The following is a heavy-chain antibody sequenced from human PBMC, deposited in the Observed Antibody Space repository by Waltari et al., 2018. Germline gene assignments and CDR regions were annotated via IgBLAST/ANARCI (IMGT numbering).Heavy chain of an antibody. CDR2: INHSGST. CDR1: GGSFSGYY. J-gene: IGHJ5*02. V-gene: IGHV4-34*01. CDR3: ARGGSGYYRNWFDP. D-gene: IGHD3-22*01. Sequence: QVQLQQWGAGLLKPSETLSLTCAVYGGSFSGYYWSWIRQPPGKGLEWIGEINHSGSTNDNPSLKSRVTISVDTSKNQFSLKLSSVTAADTAVYYCARGGSGYYRNWFDPWGQGTLVTVSS.